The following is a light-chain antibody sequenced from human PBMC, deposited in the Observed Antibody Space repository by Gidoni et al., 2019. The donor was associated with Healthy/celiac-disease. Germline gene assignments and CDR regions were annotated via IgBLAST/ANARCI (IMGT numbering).Light chain of an antibody. CDR1: QSLLHSNGYNY. J-gene: IGKJ1*01. CDR3: MQSLQTPWT. V-gene: IGKV2-28*01. CDR2: LGS. Sequence: DIVMTQSTLSVHVTPGEPAYISCRSSQSLLHSNGYNYLDWYLQKPGQSPQLLIYLGSTRASGVPDRFRGSGSGTDVTLKISRVEAEDVGVYYCMQSLQTPWTFGQGTKVEIK.